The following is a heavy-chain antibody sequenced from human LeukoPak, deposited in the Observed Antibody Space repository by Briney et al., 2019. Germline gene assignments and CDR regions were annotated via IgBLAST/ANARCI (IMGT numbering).Heavy chain of an antibody. CDR1: GFTVSSNY. CDR2: IRYDGSNK. V-gene: IGHV3-30*02. J-gene: IGHJ4*02. Sequence: GGPLRLSCAASGFTVSSNYMSWVRQAPGKGLEWVAFIRYDGSNKYYADSVKGRFTTSRDNSKNTLYLQMNSLRAEDTAVYYCAKVRVVFNWNYAYYFDSWGQGTLVTVSS. D-gene: IGHD1-7*01. CDR3: AKVRVVFNWNYAYYFDS.